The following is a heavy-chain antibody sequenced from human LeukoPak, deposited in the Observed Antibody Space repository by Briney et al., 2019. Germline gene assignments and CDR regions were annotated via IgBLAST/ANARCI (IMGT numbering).Heavy chain of an antibody. CDR1: GFTFSDYD. CDR3: AKDIAAAGTGWYFDL. V-gene: IGHV3-9*01. J-gene: IGHJ2*01. D-gene: IGHD6-13*01. Sequence: PSRSLSLSCAASGFTFSDYDMHWIRQAPGKGLEWVSGISWNSGSIGYADSVKGRFTISRDNAKNSLYLQMNSLRAEDTALYYCAKDIAAAGTGWYFDLWGRGTLVTVSS. CDR2: ISWNSGSI.